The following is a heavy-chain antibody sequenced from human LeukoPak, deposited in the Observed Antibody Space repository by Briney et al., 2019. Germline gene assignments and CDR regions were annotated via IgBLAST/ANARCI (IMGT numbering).Heavy chain of an antibody. D-gene: IGHD3-3*01. Sequence: ASPKVSCKASGYTFTSYDINWVRQATGQGLEWMGWMNPNSGNTGYAQKFQGRVTMTRNTSISTAYMELSSLRSEDTAVYYCARGLVDFWSGYYNRNFDYWGQGTLVTVSS. CDR3: ARGLVDFWSGYYNRNFDY. CDR1: GYTFTSYD. V-gene: IGHV1-8*01. J-gene: IGHJ4*02. CDR2: MNPNSGNT.